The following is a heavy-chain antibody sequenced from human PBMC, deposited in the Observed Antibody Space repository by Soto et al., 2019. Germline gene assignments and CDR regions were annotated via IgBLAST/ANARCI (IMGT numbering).Heavy chain of an antibody. CDR2: ISIRGGDE. J-gene: IGHJ4*02. V-gene: IGHV3-30*03. D-gene: IGHD1-1*01. CDR1: GFTFSSYA. CDR3: ARGTIVSRHHLDY. Sequence: QVQLVESGGGVVQPGKSLRLSCAASGFTFSSYAMHWARQAPGKGLEWVTVISIRGGDEYYAESVRGRFTISRDDSKNTLYLQMDSPRVEDTAVHYSARGTIVSRHHLDYWGQGTLVTVSS.